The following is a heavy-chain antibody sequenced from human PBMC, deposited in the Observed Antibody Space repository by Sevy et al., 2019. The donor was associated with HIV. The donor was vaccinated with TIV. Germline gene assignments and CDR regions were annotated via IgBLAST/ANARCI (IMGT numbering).Heavy chain of an antibody. Sequence: GGSLRLSCAASGFTFDDYAMHWVRQAPGKGLEWVSGISWNSGSIGYADSVKGRFTISRDNAKNSLYLQMNSLRAEDTAVYYCAKGRIQLWYHAVDIWGQGTMVTVSS. CDR3: AKGRIQLWYHAVDI. J-gene: IGHJ3*02. CDR2: ISWNSGSI. CDR1: GFTFDDYA. D-gene: IGHD5-18*01. V-gene: IGHV3-9*01.